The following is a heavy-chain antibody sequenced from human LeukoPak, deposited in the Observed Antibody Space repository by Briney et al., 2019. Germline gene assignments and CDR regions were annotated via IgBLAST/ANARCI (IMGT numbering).Heavy chain of an antibody. V-gene: IGHV1-69*04. CDR1: GYTLTSYV. D-gene: IGHD4-17*01. CDR2: IIPILGIA. CDR3: ASNFGAVTTGQFDY. J-gene: IGHJ4*02. Sequence: ASVKVSCKASGYTLTSYVISWVRQAPGQGLEWMGRIIPILGIANYAQKFQGRVTITADKSTSTAYMELSSLRSEDTAVYYCASNFGAVTTGQFDYWGQGTLVTVSS.